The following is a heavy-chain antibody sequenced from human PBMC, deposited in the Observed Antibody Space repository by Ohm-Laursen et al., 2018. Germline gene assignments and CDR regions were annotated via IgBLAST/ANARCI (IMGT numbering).Heavy chain of an antibody. CDR1: GFTFDDYA. J-gene: IGHJ3*02. CDR3: AKDFYDSGAGAFDI. V-gene: IGHV3-9*01. CDR2: ISWNSGSI. D-gene: IGHD3-22*01. Sequence: SLRLSCAASGFTFDDYAMHWVRQAPGKGLEWASGISWNSGSIGYADSVKGRFTISRDNAKNSLYLQMNSLRAEDTALYYCAKDFYDSGAGAFDIWGQGTMVTVSS.